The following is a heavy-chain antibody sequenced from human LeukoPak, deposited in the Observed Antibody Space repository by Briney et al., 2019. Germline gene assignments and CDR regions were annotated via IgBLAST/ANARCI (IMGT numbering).Heavy chain of an antibody. Sequence: SETLSLTCSVSDGSISCYYWTWIRQPPGKGLEWIGSIYHSGSTYYNPSLKSRVTISVDTSKNQFSLKLSSVTAADTAVYYCASILGVVDIDYWGQGTLVTVSS. CDR1: DGSISCYY. D-gene: IGHD2-15*01. CDR2: IYHSGST. V-gene: IGHV4-38-2*02. J-gene: IGHJ4*02. CDR3: ASILGVVDIDY.